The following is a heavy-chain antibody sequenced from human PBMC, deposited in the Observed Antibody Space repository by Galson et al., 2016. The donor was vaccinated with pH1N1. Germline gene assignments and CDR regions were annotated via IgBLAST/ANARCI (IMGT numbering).Heavy chain of an antibody. CDR3: ARDRSVYYYYGMDV. D-gene: IGHD3-3*01. J-gene: IGHJ6*02. CDR2: IMPIFGTG. Sequence: SVKVSCKASGVIFNSYAINWVRQAPGLGLEWVGGIMPIFGTGTYAQKFQGRVTITADASTSTSYMELSSLRSEDTAVYYCARDRSVYYYYGMDVWGQGTTVTVSS. V-gene: IGHV1-69*13. CDR1: GVIFNSYA.